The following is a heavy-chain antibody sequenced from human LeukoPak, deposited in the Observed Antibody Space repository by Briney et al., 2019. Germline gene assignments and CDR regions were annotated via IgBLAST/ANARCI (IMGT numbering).Heavy chain of an antibody. CDR3: AILPGYSSGWYEVNY. V-gene: IGHV3-30*03. J-gene: IGHJ4*02. Sequence: GGSLRLSCAASGFIFSSYGMHWVRQAPGKGLEWVAVISYEGSNKYYADSVKGRFTISRDNSRNTLYLQMNSPRAEDTAVYYCAILPGYSSGWYEVNYWGQGTLVTVSS. D-gene: IGHD6-13*01. CDR1: GFIFSSYG. CDR2: ISYEGSNK.